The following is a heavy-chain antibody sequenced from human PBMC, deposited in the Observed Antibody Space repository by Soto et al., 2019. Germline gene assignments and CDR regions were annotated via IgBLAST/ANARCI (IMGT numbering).Heavy chain of an antibody. CDR1: GGTFSSYA. V-gene: IGHV1-69*12. D-gene: IGHD3-16*02. CDR3: ARERYVWGSYRFRAFDI. Sequence: QVQLVQSGAEEKKPGSSVKVSCKASGGTFSSYAISWVRQAPGQGLEWMGGIIPIFGTANYAQKFQGRVTITADESTSTAYMELSSLRSEDTAVYYCARERYVWGSYRFRAFDIWGQGTMATVSS. J-gene: IGHJ3*02. CDR2: IIPIFGTA.